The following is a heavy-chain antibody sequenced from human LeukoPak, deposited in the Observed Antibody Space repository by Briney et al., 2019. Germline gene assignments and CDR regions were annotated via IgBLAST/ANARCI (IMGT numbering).Heavy chain of an antibody. D-gene: IGHD3-10*01. CDR3: ARDQGDYYGSGTRTNWFDP. Sequence: GRSLRLSCAAFGFTFSSYAMHWVRQAPGKGLEWVAVISYDGSNKYYADSVKGRFTISRDNSKNTLYLQMNSLRAEDTAVYYCARDQGDYYGSGTRTNWFDPWGQGTLVTVSS. J-gene: IGHJ5*02. V-gene: IGHV3-30*04. CDR1: GFTFSSYA. CDR2: ISYDGSNK.